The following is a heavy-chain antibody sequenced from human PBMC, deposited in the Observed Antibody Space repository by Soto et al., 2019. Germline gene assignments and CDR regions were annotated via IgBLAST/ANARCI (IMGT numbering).Heavy chain of an antibody. CDR2: IIPIFGTA. CDR1: GGTFSSYA. J-gene: IGHJ4*02. Sequence: GASVKVSSKASGGTFSSYAISWVRQAPGQGLEWMGGIIPIFGTANYAQKFQGRATITADESTSTAYMELSSLRSEDTAVYYCARAPRDFWSEDIPYYFDYWGQGTLVTAPQ. D-gene: IGHD3-3*01. V-gene: IGHV1-69*13. CDR3: ARAPRDFWSEDIPYYFDY.